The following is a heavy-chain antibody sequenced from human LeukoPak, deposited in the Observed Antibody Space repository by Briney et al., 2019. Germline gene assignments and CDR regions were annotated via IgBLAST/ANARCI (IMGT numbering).Heavy chain of an antibody. CDR2: IYYSGST. J-gene: IGHJ6*03. V-gene: IGHV4-39*07. Sequence: PSETLSLTCTVSGGSISSSSYYWGWIRQPPGKGLEWIGSIYYSGSTYYNPSLKSRVTISVDTSKNQFSLKLSSVTAADTAVYYCARARIYCSGGRCNYYYYYMDVWGKGTTVTISS. D-gene: IGHD2-15*01. CDR1: GGSISSSSYY. CDR3: ARARIYCSGGRCNYYYYYMDV.